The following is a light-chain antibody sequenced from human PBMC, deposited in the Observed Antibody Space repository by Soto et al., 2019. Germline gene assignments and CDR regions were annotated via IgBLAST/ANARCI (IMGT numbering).Light chain of an antibody. V-gene: IGKV3-20*01. CDR1: QTVTGNY. CDR3: QQYGSSGT. CDR2: SAS. J-gene: IGKJ1*01. Sequence: EIVLTQSPGTLSLSPGDRATLSCRASQTVTGNYLAWYHQKPGQAPRLLIHSASSRATGIPDRFSASGTGTDFTLTISRLEPEDFAVYYCQQYGSSGTFGQGTKVDIK.